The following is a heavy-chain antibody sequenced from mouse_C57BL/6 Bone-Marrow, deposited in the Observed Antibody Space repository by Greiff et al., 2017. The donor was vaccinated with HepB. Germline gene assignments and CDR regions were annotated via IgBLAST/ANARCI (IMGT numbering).Heavy chain of an antibody. CDR3: TKSYYSKGGLAMDY. D-gene: IGHD2-5*01. CDR1: GFTFSNYW. J-gene: IGHJ4*01. CDR2: IRLKSDNYAT. Sequence: EVQLVESGGGLVQPGGSMKLSCVASGFTFSNYWMNWVRQSPEKGLEWVAQIRLKSDNYATHYAESVKGRFTISRDDSKSSVYLQMNNLRAEDTGIYYCTKSYYSKGGLAMDYWGQGTSVTVSS. V-gene: IGHV6-3*01.